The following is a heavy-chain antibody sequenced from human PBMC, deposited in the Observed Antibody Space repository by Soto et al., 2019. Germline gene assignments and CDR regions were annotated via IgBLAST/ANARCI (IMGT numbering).Heavy chain of an antibody. J-gene: IGHJ4*02. CDR2: ISYEGSSQ. Sequence: QVQLVESGGGVVQPERSLRLSCAASGFTFTSYAMNWVRQAPGKGLEWVALISYEGSSQYYVDSVKGRFTISRDSSKNTLYLQMNSLGAADTAVYYCGRCTSTSCHLGSDYWGQGTLVTVSS. D-gene: IGHD2-2*01. CDR1: GFTFTSYA. V-gene: IGHV3-30*04. CDR3: GRCTSTSCHLGSDY.